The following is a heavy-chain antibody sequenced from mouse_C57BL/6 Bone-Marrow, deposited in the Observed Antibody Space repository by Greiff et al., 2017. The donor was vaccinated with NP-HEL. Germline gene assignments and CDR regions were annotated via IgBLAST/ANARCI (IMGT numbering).Heavy chain of an antibody. D-gene: IGHD2-13*01. CDR1: GYTFTSYW. Sequence: QVQLKESGAELVRPGSSVKLSCKASGYTFTSYWMHWVKQRPIQGLEWIGNIDPSDSETHYNQKFKDKATLTVDKSSSTAYMQLSSLTSEDSAVYYCASGEYDGYAMDYWGQGTSVTVSS. CDR3: ASGEYDGYAMDY. J-gene: IGHJ4*01. V-gene: IGHV1-52*01. CDR2: IDPSDSET.